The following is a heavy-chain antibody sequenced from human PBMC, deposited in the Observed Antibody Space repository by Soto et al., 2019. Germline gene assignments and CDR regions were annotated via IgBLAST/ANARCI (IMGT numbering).Heavy chain of an antibody. CDR1: GGTFSSYA. V-gene: IGHV1-69*12. CDR2: IIPIFGTA. D-gene: IGHD2-21*02. Sequence: QVQLVQSGAEVKKPGSSVKVSCKASGGTFSSYAISWVRQAPGQGLEWMGGIIPIFGTANYAQKFQGRVTITADESTRTAYMELSSLRSEDTAVYYCARRKRCGGDCYSGYFDLWGRGTLVTVSS. CDR3: ARRKRCGGDCYSGYFDL. J-gene: IGHJ2*01.